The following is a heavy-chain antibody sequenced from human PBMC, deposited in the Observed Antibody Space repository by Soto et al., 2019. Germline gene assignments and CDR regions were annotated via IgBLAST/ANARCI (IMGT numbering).Heavy chain of an antibody. CDR1: AFTFSNYY. CDR3: ARWIRGTVDY. J-gene: IGHJ4*02. V-gene: IGHV3-7*01. CDR2: IKEDGSDK. Sequence: GGSLRLSCAASAFTFSNYYMGWVRQAPGKGLEWLANIKEDGSDKYYVDSVKGRFTISRDNAKSPLHLQMNSLRAEDTAVYYCARWIRGTVDYWGQGTLGTVSS. D-gene: IGHD3-10*01.